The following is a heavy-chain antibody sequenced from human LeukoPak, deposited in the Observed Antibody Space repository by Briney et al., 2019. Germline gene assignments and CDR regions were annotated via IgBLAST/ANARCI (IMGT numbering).Heavy chain of an antibody. CDR2: IYHSGST. Sequence: PSETLSLTCAVSGGSISSSNWWSWVRQPPGKGLEWIGEIYHSGSTNYNPSLKSRVTISVDKSKNQFSLKPSHVTAADTAVYYCARDSTVRSWYFDLWGRGTLVTVSS. D-gene: IGHD4-17*01. V-gene: IGHV4-4*02. CDR3: ARDSTVRSWYFDL. CDR1: GGSISSSNW. J-gene: IGHJ2*01.